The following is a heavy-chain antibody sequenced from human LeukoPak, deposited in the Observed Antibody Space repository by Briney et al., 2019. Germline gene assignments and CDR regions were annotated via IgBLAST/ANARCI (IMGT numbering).Heavy chain of an antibody. CDR2: INPSGGST. CDR1: GYTFTSYY. J-gene: IGHJ4*02. CDR3: ARLSVRKGYSSSWIFDY. V-gene: IGHV1-46*01. D-gene: IGHD6-13*01. Sequence: ASVKVSCKASGYTFTSYYMHWVRQAPGQGLEWMGIINPSGGSTSYAQKFQGRVTMTRDTSTSTVYMELSSLRSDDTAVYYCARLSVRKGYSSSWIFDYWGQGTLVTVSS.